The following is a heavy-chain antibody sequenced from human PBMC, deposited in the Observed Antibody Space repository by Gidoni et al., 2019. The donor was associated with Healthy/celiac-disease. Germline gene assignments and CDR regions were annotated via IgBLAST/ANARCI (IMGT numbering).Heavy chain of an antibody. CDR2: IDPSDSYT. J-gene: IGHJ5*02. D-gene: IGHD6-13*01. V-gene: IGHV5-10-1*03. CDR3: ATAEAGRIRFDP. Sequence: VPLVQSGAAVKKPGESLRISCKGSGYTFTSYWISWVRQMPGKGLEWMGRIDPSDSYTNYSPAFQGHVTISADKSISTAYRQWSSLKASDTAMYYCATAEAGRIRFDPWGQGTLVTVSS. CDR1: GYTFTSYW.